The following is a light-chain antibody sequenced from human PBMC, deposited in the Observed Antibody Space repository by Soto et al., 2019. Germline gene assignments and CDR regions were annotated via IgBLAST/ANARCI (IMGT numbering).Light chain of an antibody. CDR1: SSNLAYNS. J-gene: IGLJ1*01. Sequence: QSVLTQPPSVSAAPGQDVTISCSGSSSNLAYNSLSWYQQLPGTAPKLLIYDDNKRPSGIPARFSGSKSGTSATLGITGLETGDEADYYCGAWDDSLNVYAFGSGTKVTVL. V-gene: IGLV1-51*01. CDR2: DDN. CDR3: GAWDDSLNVYA.